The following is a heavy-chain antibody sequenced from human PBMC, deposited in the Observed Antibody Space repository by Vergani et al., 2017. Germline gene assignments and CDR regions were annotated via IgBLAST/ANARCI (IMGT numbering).Heavy chain of an antibody. V-gene: IGHV4-31*03. J-gene: IGHJ5*02. CDR2: IYYSGST. CDR3: ARATIDSSGYNWFDP. D-gene: IGHD3-22*01. Sequence: QLQLQESGPGLVKPSETLSLTCTVSGGSISSSSYYWSWIRQHPGKGLEWIGYIYYSGSTYYNPSLKSRVTISVDTSKNQFSLKLSSVTAADTAVYYCARATIDSSGYNWFDPWGQGTLVTVSS. CDR1: GGSISSSSYY.